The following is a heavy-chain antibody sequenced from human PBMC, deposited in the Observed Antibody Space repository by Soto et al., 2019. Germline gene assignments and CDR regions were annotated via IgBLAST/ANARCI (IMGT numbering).Heavy chain of an antibody. J-gene: IGHJ4*02. V-gene: IGHV5-10-1*01. CDR2: IDPSDSYT. D-gene: IGHD3-10*01. CDR3: ARHYDKRRFGELLGY. CDR1: GYSFTSYW. Sequence: GESLKISCKGSGYSFTSYWISWVRQMPGKGLEWMGRIDPSDSYTNYSPSFQGHVTISADKSISTAYLQWSSLKASDTAMYYCARHYDKRRFGELLGYWGQGTLVTVSS.